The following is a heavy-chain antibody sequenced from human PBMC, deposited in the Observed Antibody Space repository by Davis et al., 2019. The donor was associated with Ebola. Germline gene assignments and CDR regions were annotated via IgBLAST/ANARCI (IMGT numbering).Heavy chain of an antibody. Sequence: PGGSLRLSCAASGFTFSNYGMSWARQAPGKGLEWVSSISGSGSRIYYADSVKGRFTISRDNSKNTLYLQMNSLRADDTALYYCARDSVAGNGTYDAYDIWGPGTMVTVSS. D-gene: IGHD6-19*01. J-gene: IGHJ3*02. V-gene: IGHV3-23*01. CDR3: ARDSVAGNGTYDAYDI. CDR2: ISGSGSRI. CDR1: GFTFSNYG.